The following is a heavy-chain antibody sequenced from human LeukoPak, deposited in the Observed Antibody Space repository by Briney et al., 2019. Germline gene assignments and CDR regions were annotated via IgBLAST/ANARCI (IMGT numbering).Heavy chain of an antibody. CDR1: GFTLGDYA. CDR2: IRSRVYGGTR. D-gene: IGHD3-10*01. Sequence: GGSLRLSCTASGFTLGDYAMSWVRQAPGKGLEWVGFIRSRVYGGTREYAASVEGRFTISRDDSKSIAYLQLNSLKTEDTAVYYCTRVRTWFGDLSAFDYWGQGTLVTVSS. CDR3: TRVRTWFGDLSAFDY. V-gene: IGHV3-49*04. J-gene: IGHJ4*02.